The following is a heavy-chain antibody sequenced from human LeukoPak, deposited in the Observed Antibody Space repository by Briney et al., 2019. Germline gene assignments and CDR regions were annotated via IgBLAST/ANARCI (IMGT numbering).Heavy chain of an antibody. CDR1: GGSISSSSDY. CDR2: IYYSGRA. Sequence: PSETLALTCAVAGGSISSSSDYWGWIRQPPGEGLEWIGNIYYSGRAYYNPSLKSRVTISVDTSKNQLSLKLSSVTAADTAVYYCARQGYSSGNYWGQGTLVTVSS. D-gene: IGHD6-19*01. CDR3: ARQGYSSGNY. J-gene: IGHJ4*02. V-gene: IGHV4-39*01.